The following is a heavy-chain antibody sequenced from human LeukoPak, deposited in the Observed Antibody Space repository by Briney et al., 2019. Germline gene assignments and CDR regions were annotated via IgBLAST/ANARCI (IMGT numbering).Heavy chain of an antibody. V-gene: IGHV3-30*18. CDR3: AKDRMTTVTPFDY. CDR2: ISYDGSNK. D-gene: IGHD4-17*01. Sequence: GRSLRLSCAASGFTFSSYGMHWVRQAPGKGLEWVAVISYDGSNKYYADSVKGRFTFSRDNSKNTLYLQMNSLRAEDTAVYYCAKDRMTTVTPFDYWGQGTLVTVSS. J-gene: IGHJ4*02. CDR1: GFTFSSYG.